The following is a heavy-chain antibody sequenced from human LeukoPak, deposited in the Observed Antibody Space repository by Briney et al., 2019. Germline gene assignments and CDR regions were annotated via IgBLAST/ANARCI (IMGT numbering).Heavy chain of an antibody. CDR3: ATGATSFDY. CDR2: IIPVLSIL. J-gene: IGHJ4*02. V-gene: IGHV1-69*04. D-gene: IGHD1-26*01. Sequence: SVKVSCKASGGTLSNYAISWVRQAPGQRLEWMGRIIPVLSILNYAEKFQGRVTITADKSANTAYMELRSLTSDDTAVYYCATGATSFDYWGQGTLVTVSS. CDR1: GGTLSNYA.